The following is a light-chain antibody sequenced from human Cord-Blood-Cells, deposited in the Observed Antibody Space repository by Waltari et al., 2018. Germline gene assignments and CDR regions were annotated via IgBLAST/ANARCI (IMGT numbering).Light chain of an antibody. CDR2: KAS. V-gene: IGKV1-5*03. Sequence: DIQMTQTPSTLSASVGDRVTIACRASQSISSWLAWYQQKPGKAPKLLTYKASSLESGVPSRFSGSGSGTECTLTISSLQPDDFATYYCQQSNSYSRSFGQGTKVEIK. CDR3: QQSNSYSRS. J-gene: IGKJ1*01. CDR1: QSISSW.